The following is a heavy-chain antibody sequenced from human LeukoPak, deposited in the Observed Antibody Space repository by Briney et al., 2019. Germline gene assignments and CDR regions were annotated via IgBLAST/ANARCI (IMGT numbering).Heavy chain of an antibody. V-gene: IGHV1-8*03. CDR1: GYTFNTYD. J-gene: IGHJ4*02. Sequence: ASVKVSCKASGYTFNTYDINWVRQATGQGLEWMGWMNPNSGNTGYAQRFQGRVTITRNTSITTSYMELSSLRSEDTAVYYCARGSGVVPATHDYWGQGTLVTVSS. CDR3: ARGSGVVPATHDY. CDR2: MNPNSGNT. D-gene: IGHD2-2*01.